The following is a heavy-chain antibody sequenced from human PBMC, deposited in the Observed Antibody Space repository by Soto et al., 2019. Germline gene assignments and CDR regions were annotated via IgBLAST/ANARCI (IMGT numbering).Heavy chain of an antibody. J-gene: IGHJ4*02. CDR1: GFSLSTSGVG. CDR2: IYWDDDK. V-gene: IGHV2-5*02. CDR3: AHSPHRYSSSRYFDY. D-gene: IGHD6-6*01. Sequence: QITLKASGPTLVKPTQTLTLTCTFSGFSLSTSGVGVGWIRQPPGKALEWLALIYWDDDKRYSPSLKRRLTITKDTSKNQVVLTMTNLDPVDTATYYCAHSPHRYSSSRYFDYWGQGTLVTVSS.